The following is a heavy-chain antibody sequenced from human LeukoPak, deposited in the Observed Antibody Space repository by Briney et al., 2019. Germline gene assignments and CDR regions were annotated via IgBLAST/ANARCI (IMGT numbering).Heavy chain of an antibody. CDR1: GDSISSSSSY. Sequence: SETLSLTCTVSGDSISSSSSYWGWIRQPPGKGLEWIGSIYYSGSTYYNTSLKSRVTISVDTSKNQFSLKLNSVTAADTAVYYCASFYSSGWEPLFDYWGQGTLVTVSS. V-gene: IGHV4-39*01. J-gene: IGHJ4*02. D-gene: IGHD6-19*01. CDR3: ASFYSSGWEPLFDY. CDR2: IYYSGST.